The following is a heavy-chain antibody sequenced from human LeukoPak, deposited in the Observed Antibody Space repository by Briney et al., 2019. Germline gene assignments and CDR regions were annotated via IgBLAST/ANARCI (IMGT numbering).Heavy chain of an antibody. J-gene: IGHJ4*02. CDR2: IYWDDDK. CDR3: AHRSRKDYNWWDY. CDR1: GFSLHTRGVG. Sequence: SAPTLIYPTPTLTLTCIFSGFSLHTRGVGVGWIRQPPGKALDRLCLIYWDDDKLYSPSLKSRLTITKDTSKNQVVLTMTNMAPVDTATYYCAHRSRKDYNWWDYWGQGTLVTVSS. V-gene: IGHV2-5*02. D-gene: IGHD5-24*01.